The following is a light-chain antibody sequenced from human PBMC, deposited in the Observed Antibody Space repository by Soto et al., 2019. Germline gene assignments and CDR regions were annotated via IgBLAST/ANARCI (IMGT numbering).Light chain of an antibody. CDR2: GAS. Sequence: EIVLTQSPGTLSLSPGERATLSCRASQTINSAYFAWYQQKPGQAPRLLLYGASSRASGIPDRFSGSGSGTDFTLTITRLEPEDFAVYYCQQYSDSWWTFGQGTKVEIK. CDR3: QQYSDSWWT. V-gene: IGKV3-20*01. J-gene: IGKJ1*01. CDR1: QTINSAY.